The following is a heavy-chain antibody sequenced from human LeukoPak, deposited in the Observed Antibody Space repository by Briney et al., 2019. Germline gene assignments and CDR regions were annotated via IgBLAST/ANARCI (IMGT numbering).Heavy chain of an antibody. Sequence: ASVKVSCKASGGTFSSYAISWVRQAPGQGLEWMGGIIPIFGTASYAQKFQGRVTITADKSTSTAYMELSSLRSEDTAVYYCARVKTGTTFAAFDIWGQGTMVTVSS. CDR3: ARVKTGTTFAAFDI. D-gene: IGHD1-14*01. V-gene: IGHV1-69*06. CDR2: IIPIFGTA. J-gene: IGHJ3*02. CDR1: GGTFSSYA.